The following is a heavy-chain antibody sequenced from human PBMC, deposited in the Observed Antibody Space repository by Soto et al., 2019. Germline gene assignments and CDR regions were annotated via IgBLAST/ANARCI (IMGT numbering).Heavy chain of an antibody. J-gene: IGHJ6*02. CDR3: ARDGVIGSYWGDYYFGMDV. Sequence: QVQLVQSGAEVKTPGASVKVSCKAPGYTFTAYTMHWVRQAPGQRLEWMGWINAADDNTKYSPKFQGRVTIIRDTSASTAYMELSSLTSEDTAVYYCARDGVIGSYWGDYYFGMDVWGQGTTVTVSS. D-gene: IGHD1-26*01. CDR1: GYTFTAYT. V-gene: IGHV1-3*01. CDR2: INAADDNT.